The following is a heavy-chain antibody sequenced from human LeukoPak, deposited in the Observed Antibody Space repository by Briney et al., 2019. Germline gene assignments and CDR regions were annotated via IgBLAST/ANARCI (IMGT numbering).Heavy chain of an antibody. CDR1: GYTFTSYG. Sequence: APVKVSCKASGYTFTSYGISWVRQAPGQGLEWMGWISAYNGNTNYAQKLQGRVTMTTDTSTSTAYMELSSLRSEDTAVCYCARRGGTTVVTASYYYYGMDVWGQGTTVTVSS. J-gene: IGHJ6*02. V-gene: IGHV1-18*01. CDR3: ARRGGTTVVTASYYYYGMDV. CDR2: ISAYNGNT. D-gene: IGHD4-23*01.